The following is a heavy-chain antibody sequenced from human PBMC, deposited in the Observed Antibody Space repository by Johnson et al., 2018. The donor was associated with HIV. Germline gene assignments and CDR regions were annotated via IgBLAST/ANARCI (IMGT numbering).Heavy chain of an antibody. V-gene: IGHV3-66*01. D-gene: IGHD1-26*01. CDR3: ARDLSGSSTVLSDAFDI. CDR2: IYSGGTT. CDR1: GFIFNDYY. Sequence: VQLVESGGGLVKAGGSLRLSCAASGFIFNDYYMSWIRQAPGKGLEWVSVIYSGGTTYYADSVKGRFIISRDSSKNTLYLQMNSLRAEDTAVYYCARDLSGSSTVLSDAFDIWGQGTMVTVSS. J-gene: IGHJ3*02.